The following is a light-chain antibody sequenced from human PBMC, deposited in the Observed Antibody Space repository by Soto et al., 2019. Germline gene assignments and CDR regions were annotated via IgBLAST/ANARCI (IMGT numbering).Light chain of an antibody. CDR3: AAWDDSLNGLV. CDR2: NNN. J-gene: IGLJ1*01. V-gene: IGLV1-44*01. Sequence: QSVLTQPPSASGTPGQRVTISCSGSSSNIGSNTVNWYQQLPGTAPKLLIYNNNQRPSGVPDRFSGSKSGTSASLAISGLQYEDEADSYCAAWDDSLNGLVFGTGTKLTVL. CDR1: SSNIGSNT.